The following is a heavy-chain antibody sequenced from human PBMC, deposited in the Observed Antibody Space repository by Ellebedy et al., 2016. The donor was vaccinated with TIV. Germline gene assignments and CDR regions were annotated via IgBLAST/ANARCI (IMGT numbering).Heavy chain of an antibody. CDR1: GFTFGSYD. Sequence: GGSLRLSCVASGFTFGSYDMHWGRQAPGKWLEWVALIRYDGSNKYYADSVKGRFTISRDNSKNTLYLQMSSLRAEDTAVYYCARTRFTGYDYFENWGQGTLVTVSS. J-gene: IGHJ4*02. CDR3: ARTRFTGYDYFEN. V-gene: IGHV3-30*02. CDR2: IRYDGSNK. D-gene: IGHD5-12*01.